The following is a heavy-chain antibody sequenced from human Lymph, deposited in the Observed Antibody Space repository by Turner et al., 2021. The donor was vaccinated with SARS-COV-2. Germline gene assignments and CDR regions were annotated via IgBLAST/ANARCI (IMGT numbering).Heavy chain of an antibody. V-gene: IGHV1-2*02. CDR3: ARSRDLQAMVRGVDPFDY. D-gene: IGHD3-10*01. CDR2: INPNSGGT. J-gene: IGHJ4*02. CDR1: GYTITGYY. Sequence: VQLVQSGAEVKNPGASVKVSCKASGYTITGYYMHWVLQAPGQGLECMIGINPNSGGTNYAQKFQGRVTMTRDTSISTADMELSRLISDDTAVYYCARSRDLQAMVRGVDPFDYWGQGTLVTVSS.